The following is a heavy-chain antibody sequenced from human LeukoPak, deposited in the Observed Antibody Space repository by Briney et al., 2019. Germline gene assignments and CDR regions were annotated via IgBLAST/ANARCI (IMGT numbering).Heavy chain of an antibody. CDR1: GGSISSYY. J-gene: IGHJ3*02. D-gene: IGHD3-10*01. CDR2: IYYSGST. Sequence: PSETLSLTCTVSGGSISSYYWSSIRQPPGKGLEWIGYIYYSGSTNYNPSLKSRVTISVDTSKNQFSLKLSSVTAADTAVYYCAFHTISAFDIWGQGTMVTVSS. V-gene: IGHV4-59*01. CDR3: AFHTISAFDI.